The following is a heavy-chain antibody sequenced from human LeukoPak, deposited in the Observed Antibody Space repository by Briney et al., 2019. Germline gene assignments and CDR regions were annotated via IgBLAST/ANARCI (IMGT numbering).Heavy chain of an antibody. CDR2: INSDGSST. V-gene: IGHV3-74*01. CDR3: ARGLFYYDSSGYYYC. J-gene: IGHJ4*02. D-gene: IGHD3-22*01. CDR1: GFTFSSYW. Sequence: PGGSLRLSCAASGFTFSSYWMHWVRQAPGKGLVWVSRINSDGSSTSYADSVKGRFTISRDNAKNTLYLQMNSLRAEDTAVYYCARGLFYYDSSGYYYCWGQGTLVTVSS.